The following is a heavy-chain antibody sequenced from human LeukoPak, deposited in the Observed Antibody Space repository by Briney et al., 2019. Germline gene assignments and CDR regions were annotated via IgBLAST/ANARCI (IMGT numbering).Heavy chain of an antibody. J-gene: IGHJ1*01. D-gene: IGHD1-26*01. CDR3: ARGGGATHFLEYFQH. Sequence: PGGSLGLSCAASGFTFSSYSMNWVRQAPGKGLEWVSSISSSSSYIYYADSVKGRFIISRDNAKNSLYLQMNSLRAEDTAVYYCARGGGATHFLEYFQHWGQGTLVTVSS. CDR2: ISSSSSYI. V-gene: IGHV3-21*01. CDR1: GFTFSSYS.